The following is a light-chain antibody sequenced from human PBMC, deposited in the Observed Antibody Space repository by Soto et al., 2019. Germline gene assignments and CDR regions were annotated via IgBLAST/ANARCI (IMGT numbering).Light chain of an antibody. J-gene: IGLJ1*01. CDR2: EDI. Sequence: QSVLTQPASVSGSPRQSITIFCTGTSSDVGSYSLLSWYQHHPGKAPKLIIYEDIKGPSGVSNRFSGSKSGNTASLRISGLQAEDEADYYCYTYAGGSTYLFGTGTKVTVL. CDR1: SSDVGSYSL. CDR3: YTYAGGSTYL. V-gene: IGLV2-23*01.